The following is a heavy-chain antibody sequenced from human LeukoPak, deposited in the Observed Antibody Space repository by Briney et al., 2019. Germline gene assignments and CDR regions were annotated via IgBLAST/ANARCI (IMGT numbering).Heavy chain of an antibody. CDR1: GGTFSSYA. D-gene: IGHD6-13*01. CDR2: IIPIFGTA. CDR3: ARRIPSSSSWELDAFDI. Sequence: SVKVSCKASGGTFSSYAISWVRQAPGQGLEWMGGIIPIFGTANYAQKFQGRVTITTDESTSTAYMELSSLRSEDTAVYYCARRIPSSSSWELDAFDIWGQGTMVTVSS. J-gene: IGHJ3*02. V-gene: IGHV1-69*05.